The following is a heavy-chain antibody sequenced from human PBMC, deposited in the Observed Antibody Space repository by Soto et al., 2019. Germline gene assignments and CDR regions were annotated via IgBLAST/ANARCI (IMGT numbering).Heavy chain of an antibody. CDR3: AGIYSGSPGGTLRY. J-gene: IGHJ4*02. CDR1: GGSISSGGYY. CDR2: IYYSGST. V-gene: IGHV4-31*03. Sequence: QVQLQESGPGLVKPSQTLSLTCTVSGGSISSGGYYWSWIRQHPGKGLEWIGYIYYSGSTYYNPSLKSRVTISVETSKSRFSRKLSSVTAAGTAVYYCAGIYSGSPGGTLRYWGQGTLVTVSS. D-gene: IGHD1-26*01.